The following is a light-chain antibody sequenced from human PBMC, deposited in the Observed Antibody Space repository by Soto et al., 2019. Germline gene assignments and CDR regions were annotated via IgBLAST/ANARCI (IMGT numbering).Light chain of an antibody. CDR3: QQYGRSPT. CDR2: GAS. CDR1: QSLSSTY. V-gene: IGKV3-20*01. J-gene: IGKJ2*01. Sequence: EIVLTQSPGSLSLSPGERATLSCRASQSLSSTYLAWYQQKPGQAPRLLIYGASSRATGIPDRFSGSGSGTDFTLTISRLEPEDFAVYYCQQYGRSPTFCQGTKLEIK.